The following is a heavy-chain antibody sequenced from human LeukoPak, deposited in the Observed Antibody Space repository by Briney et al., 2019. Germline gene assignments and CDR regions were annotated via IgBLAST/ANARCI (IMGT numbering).Heavy chain of an antibody. J-gene: IGHJ3*02. V-gene: IGHV4-34*01. CDR1: GGSFSGYY. Sequence: PSETLSLTCAVYGGSFSGYYWSWIRQPPGKGLEWIGEINHSGSTNFNPSLKSRVTISVDTSKNQFSLKLSSVTAADAAVYYCARREGIAAAGRIFDIWGQGTMVTVSS. CDR2: INHSGST. D-gene: IGHD6-13*01. CDR3: ARREGIAAAGRIFDI.